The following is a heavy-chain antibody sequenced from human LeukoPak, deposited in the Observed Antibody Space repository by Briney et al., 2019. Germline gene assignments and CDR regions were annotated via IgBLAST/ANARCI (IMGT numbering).Heavy chain of an antibody. V-gene: IGHV4-39*01. D-gene: IGHD1-26*01. J-gene: IGHJ4*02. CDR1: GGSISSSSYY. CDR2: IYYSGST. CDR3: ARRWPHVGNFDY. Sequence: NPSETLSLTCTVSGGSISSSSYYWGWLRQPPGKGLEWIGSIYYSGSTYYNPSLKSRVTISVDTSKNQFSLKLSAVTAADTAVYYCARRWPHVGNFDYWGQGTLVTVSS.